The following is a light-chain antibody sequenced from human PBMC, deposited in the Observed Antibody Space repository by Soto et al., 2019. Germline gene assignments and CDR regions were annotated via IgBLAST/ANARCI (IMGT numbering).Light chain of an antibody. J-gene: IGKJ5*01. CDR1: QDISNY. CDR2: TAS. Sequence: DIQMTQSPSSLSASVGDRVTITCRANQDISNYLAWYHQKPGKAPKLLIYTASTLQSGVPSRFSGSGFGTRVTLTISGLQPEDIGTYYCQKYSNAPSIAFGQGTRLEIK. V-gene: IGKV1-27*01. CDR3: QKYSNAPSIA.